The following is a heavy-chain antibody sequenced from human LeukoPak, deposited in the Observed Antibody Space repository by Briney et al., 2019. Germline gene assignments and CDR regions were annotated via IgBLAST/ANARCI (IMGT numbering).Heavy chain of an antibody. Sequence: GESLRISCKGSGYSFTSYWISWVRQMPGKGLEWMGRIYPSDSYTNYSPSFQGHVTISADKSISTAYLQWSSLKASDTAMYYCARSIGYCSSTSCPNWFDPWGQGTLVTVSS. CDR2: IYPSDSYT. CDR3: ARSIGYCSSTSCPNWFDP. CDR1: GYSFTSYW. D-gene: IGHD2-2*01. J-gene: IGHJ5*02. V-gene: IGHV5-10-1*01.